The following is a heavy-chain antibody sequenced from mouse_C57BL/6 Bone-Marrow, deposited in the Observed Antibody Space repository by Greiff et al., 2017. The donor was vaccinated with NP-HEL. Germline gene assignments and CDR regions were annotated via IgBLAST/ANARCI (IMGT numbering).Heavy chain of an antibody. V-gene: IGHV5-16*01. Sequence: EVKLVESEGGLVQPGSSMKLSCTASGFTFSDYYMAWVRQVPEKGLEWVANINYDGSSTYYLDSLKSRFIISRDNAKNILYLQMSSLKSEDTATYYCARVGGYYVFAYWGQGTLVTVSA. CDR3: ARVGGYYVFAY. J-gene: IGHJ3*01. CDR1: GFTFSDYY. CDR2: INYDGSST. D-gene: IGHD2-3*01.